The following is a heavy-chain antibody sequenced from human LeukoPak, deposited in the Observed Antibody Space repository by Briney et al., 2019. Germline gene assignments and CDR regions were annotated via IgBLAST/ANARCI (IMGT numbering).Heavy chain of an antibody. CDR3: ARYIVSYPHDAFDI. J-gene: IGHJ3*02. CDR2: ISYSGNT. V-gene: IGHV4-39*07. D-gene: IGHD1-26*01. CDR1: GGSISSSSYY. Sequence: PSETLSLTCSVSGGSISSSSYYWGWIRQPPGKGLEWIGCISYSGNTYYNPSLKSRVTISVDTSKKQFSLKLTSVTAADTAFYYCARYIVSYPHDAFDIWGQGTMVTVSS.